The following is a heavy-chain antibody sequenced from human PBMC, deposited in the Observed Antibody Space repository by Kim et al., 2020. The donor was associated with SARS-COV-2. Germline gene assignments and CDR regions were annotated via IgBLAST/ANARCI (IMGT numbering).Heavy chain of an antibody. V-gene: IGHV3-21*01. Sequence: ADPVKGRFSISRDNPNNVMLLQLDSLRTEDTAVYYCAREVQSSGRAGTFDVWGQGTLVTVSS. CDR3: AREVQSSGRAGTFDV. D-gene: IGHD1-1*01. J-gene: IGHJ3*01.